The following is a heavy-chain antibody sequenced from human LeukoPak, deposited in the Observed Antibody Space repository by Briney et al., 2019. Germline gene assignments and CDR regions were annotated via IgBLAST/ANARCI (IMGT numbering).Heavy chain of an antibody. CDR3: GGDPNGDYVGAFEF. Sequence: GGSLRLSCVASDFTFPNYAMTWVRLAPGKGLEWVSSIGGSGSNTNYADSVRGRFTVSRDNSKNTLYLQMNSLRAEDTAVYYCGGDPNGDYVGAFEFWGQGTLVSVSS. CDR2: IGGSGSNT. V-gene: IGHV3-23*01. D-gene: IGHD4-17*01. CDR1: DFTFPNYA. J-gene: IGHJ3*01.